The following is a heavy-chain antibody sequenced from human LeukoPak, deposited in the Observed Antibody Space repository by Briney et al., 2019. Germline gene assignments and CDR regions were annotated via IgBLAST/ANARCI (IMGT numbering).Heavy chain of an antibody. Sequence: SETLSLTCTVSGGSISSYYWSWIRQPPGKGLEWIGYIYYSGSTNYNPSLKSRVTISVDTSKNQFSLKLSSVTAADTAVYYCASQKVCSSTSCYTPDYFDYWGQGTLVTVSS. CDR3: ASQKVCSSTSCYTPDYFDY. D-gene: IGHD2-2*02. J-gene: IGHJ4*02. CDR1: GGSISSYY. V-gene: IGHV4-59*01. CDR2: IYYSGST.